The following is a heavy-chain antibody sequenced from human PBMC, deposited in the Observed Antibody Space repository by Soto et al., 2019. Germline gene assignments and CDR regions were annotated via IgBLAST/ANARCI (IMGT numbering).Heavy chain of an antibody. V-gene: IGHV3-11*04. CDR3: ARAGGPGTRDALDI. CDR2: ISSSGSTI. Sequence: GGSLILSCTASGFTFSDHYMSWIRQAPGKGLEWVSYISSSGSTIYYADSVKGRFTISRDNAKNSLYLQMNSLRAEDTAVYYCARAGGPGTRDALDIWGQGTMVTVS. J-gene: IGHJ3*02. D-gene: IGHD4-17*01. CDR1: GFTFSDHY.